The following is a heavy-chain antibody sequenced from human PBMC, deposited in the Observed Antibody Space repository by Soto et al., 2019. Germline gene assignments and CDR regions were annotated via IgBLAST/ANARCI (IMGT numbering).Heavy chain of an antibody. V-gene: IGHV5-10-1*01. CDR3: ARHPGPFYSKYPNFVYGMDV. CDR1: GYSFTSYL. D-gene: IGHD4-4*01. J-gene: IGHJ6*02. Sequence: PVEALTLSFNGSGYSFTSYLISWVRQMPGKCLEGMGGWDPSDSYTNYIPSFQCHVTISAYKSISTAYLQWSRLQAPEIAMYYCARHPGPFYSKYPNFVYGMDVWGQGNTVTVSS. CDR2: WDPSDSYT.